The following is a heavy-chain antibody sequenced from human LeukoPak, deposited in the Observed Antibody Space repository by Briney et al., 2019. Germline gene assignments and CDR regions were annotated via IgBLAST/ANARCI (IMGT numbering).Heavy chain of an antibody. Sequence: GGSLRLSCAASGFSFSSYTMNWVRQAPGKGLEWVSCISSSSSYIDYADSVKGRFTISRDNAKNSLYLQMNSLRDEDTAVYYCASPGVLGTHYFGYWGQGTLVTVSS. J-gene: IGHJ4*02. CDR1: GFSFSSYT. V-gene: IGHV3-21*01. CDR2: ISSSSSYI. D-gene: IGHD1-14*01. CDR3: ASPGVLGTHYFGY.